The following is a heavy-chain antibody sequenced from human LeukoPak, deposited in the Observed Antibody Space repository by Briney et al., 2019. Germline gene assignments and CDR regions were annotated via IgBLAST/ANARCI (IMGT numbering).Heavy chain of an antibody. CDR1: GFTFSNYG. CDR2: ISGNGDNT. D-gene: IGHD3-22*01. V-gene: IGHV3-23*01. CDR3: AKTNGCYDY. J-gene: IGHJ4*02. Sequence: PGGSLRLSCAASGFTFSNYGMSWVRQAPGKGLEWVSGISGNGDNTYADSVKGRSSISRDNSKNTLYLQMDSLRAEDTAVYHCAKTNGCYDYWGRGTLVTVSS.